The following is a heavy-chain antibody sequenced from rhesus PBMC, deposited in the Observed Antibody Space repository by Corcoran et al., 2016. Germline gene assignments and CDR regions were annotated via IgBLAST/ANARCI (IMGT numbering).Heavy chain of an antibody. CDR1: GASISITW. CDR2: INGNSGST. V-gene: IGHV4-80*01. D-gene: IGHD6-13*01. CDR3: ARDMAAGPLDS. J-gene: IGHJ6*01. Sequence: QVQLQESGPGVVKPSETLSLTGAVSGASISITWWSWIRQAPGKGLGWIGEINGNSGSTNYNPSLKSRVTISKDASQNQFSLKLSSVTAADTAVYYCARDMAAGPLDSWGQGVVVTVSS.